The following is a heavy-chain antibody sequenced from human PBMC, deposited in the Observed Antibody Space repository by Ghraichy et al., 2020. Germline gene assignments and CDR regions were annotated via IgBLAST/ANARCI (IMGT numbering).Heavy chain of an antibody. V-gene: IGHV3-7*01. CDR2: IDRDGSGR. Sequence: GESLNISCAASGFTFSHFWMSWVRQAPGKGLEWVANIDRDGSGRYYVDSVKGRFTISRDNAKNSLYLQMNSLRAEDMAVYYCARDPDFDYWGQGNLVTVSS. CDR1: GFTFSHFW. J-gene: IGHJ4*02. CDR3: ARDPDFDY.